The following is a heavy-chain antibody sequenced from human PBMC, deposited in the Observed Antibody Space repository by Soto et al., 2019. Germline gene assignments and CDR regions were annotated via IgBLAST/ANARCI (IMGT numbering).Heavy chain of an antibody. J-gene: IGHJ6*02. CDR2: VSSSVNT. CDR3: ARADYGILTGSYAMDV. Sequence: SETLSLTCTVSGDSLGNYYWFWIRQPVGKGLEWIGRVSSSVNTNANPTLNSRATMSIDTSKNQFSLRLRSVTAADTAVYYCARADYGILTGSYAMDVWGQGTRVTVS. D-gene: IGHD3-9*01. CDR1: GDSLGNYY. V-gene: IGHV4-4*07.